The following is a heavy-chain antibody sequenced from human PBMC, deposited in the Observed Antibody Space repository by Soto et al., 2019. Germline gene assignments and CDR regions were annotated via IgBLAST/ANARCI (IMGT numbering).Heavy chain of an antibody. V-gene: IGHV1-58*01. Sequence: QMQLVQSGPEVKKPGTSVKVSCKASGFTFTSSAVQWVRQARGQRLEWIGWIVVGSGNTNYAQKFQERVTITRDMSTSTAYMELSSLRSEDTAMYYCAEDRTYCGGDCYVDWGQGTLVTVSS. J-gene: IGHJ4*02. D-gene: IGHD2-21*02. CDR1: GFTFTSSA. CDR2: IVVGSGNT. CDR3: AEDRTYCGGDCYVD.